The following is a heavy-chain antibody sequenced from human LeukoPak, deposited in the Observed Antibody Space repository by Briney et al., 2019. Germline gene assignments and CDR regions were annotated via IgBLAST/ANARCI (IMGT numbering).Heavy chain of an antibody. Sequence: GGSLRLSCAASGFTFSSYAMSWVRQAPGKGLEAGSTISGSGGSTYYADSVKGRFTISRDNSKNTLYLKMNSLRAEDTAVYYCASGSQRRSTYYDFWSGYGAPYYMDVWGKGTTVTVSS. J-gene: IGHJ6*03. D-gene: IGHD3-3*01. CDR1: GFTFSSYA. CDR2: ISGSGGST. CDR3: ASGSQRRSTYYDFWSGYGAPYYMDV. V-gene: IGHV3-23*01.